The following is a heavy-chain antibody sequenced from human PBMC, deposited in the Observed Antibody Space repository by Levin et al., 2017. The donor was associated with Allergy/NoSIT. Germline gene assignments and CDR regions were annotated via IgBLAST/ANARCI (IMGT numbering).Heavy chain of an antibody. CDR1: GGSFSGYY. CDR3: ASRVLGGYGYYYYDSSATPPGRFPRFDY. V-gene: IGHV4-34*01. J-gene: IGHJ4*02. Sequence: SQTLSLTCAVYGGSFSGYYWSWIRQPPGKGLEWIGEINHSGSTNYNPSLKSRVTISVDTSKNQFSLKLSSVTAADTAVYYCASRVLGGYGYYYYDSSATPPGRFPRFDYWGQGTLVTVSS. CDR2: INHSGST. D-gene: IGHD3-22*01.